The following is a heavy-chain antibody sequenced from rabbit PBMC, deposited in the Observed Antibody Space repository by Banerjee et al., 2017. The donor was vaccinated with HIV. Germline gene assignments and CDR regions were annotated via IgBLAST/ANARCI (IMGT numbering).Heavy chain of an antibody. J-gene: IGHJ4*01. CDR2: INTSSGNT. CDR3: ARDLADVIGWNFNL. CDR1: GFSFSSSYL. Sequence: QSLEESGGDLVKPGASLTLTCKASGFSFSSSYLMCWVRQAPGKGLEWIACINTSSGNTVYASWAKGRFTISRTSSTTVTLQMTSLTAADTATYFCARDLADVIGWNFNLWGPGTLVTVS. V-gene: IGHV1S40*01. D-gene: IGHD1-1*01.